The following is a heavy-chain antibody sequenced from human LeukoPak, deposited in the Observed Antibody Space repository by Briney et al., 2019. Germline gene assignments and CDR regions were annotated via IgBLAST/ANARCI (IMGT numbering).Heavy chain of an antibody. Sequence: QPGGSLRLSCAASGFTFSSYGMHWVRQAPGKGLEWVAVISYDGSNKYYADSVKGRFTISRDNSKNTLYLQMNSLRAEDTAVYYCARGPVAGTPHANDYWGQGTLVTVSS. CDR1: GFTFSSYG. V-gene: IGHV3-30*03. J-gene: IGHJ4*02. CDR3: ARGPVAGTPHANDY. D-gene: IGHD6-19*01. CDR2: ISYDGSNK.